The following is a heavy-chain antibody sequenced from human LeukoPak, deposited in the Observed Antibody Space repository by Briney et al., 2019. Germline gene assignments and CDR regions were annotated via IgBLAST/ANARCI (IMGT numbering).Heavy chain of an antibody. CDR1: GFTVSSNY. D-gene: IGHD4-17*01. V-gene: IGHV3-66*01. CDR3: ARGRRRTVTTGYYFDY. CDR2: IYSGGST. Sequence: GGSLRLSCAASGFTVSSNYMSRVRQAPGKGLEWVSVIYSGGSTYYADSVKGRFTISRDNAKNSLYLQMNSLRAEDTAVYYCARGRRRTVTTGYYFDYWGQGTLVTVSS. J-gene: IGHJ4*02.